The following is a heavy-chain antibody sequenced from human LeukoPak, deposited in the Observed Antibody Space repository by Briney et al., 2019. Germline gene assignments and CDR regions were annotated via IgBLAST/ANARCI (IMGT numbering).Heavy chain of an antibody. CDR1: GFTFSSYA. Sequence: GGSLRLSCAASGFTFSSYAMTWVRQAPGKGLEWVSIISGSGGSTSYADSVKGRFTISRDNSKNTLYLQMNSLRAEDTALYYCAKPHSGTILTGWLDPWGQGTLVTVSS. CDR3: AKPHSGTILTGWLDP. V-gene: IGHV3-23*01. D-gene: IGHD3-9*01. J-gene: IGHJ5*02. CDR2: ISGSGGST.